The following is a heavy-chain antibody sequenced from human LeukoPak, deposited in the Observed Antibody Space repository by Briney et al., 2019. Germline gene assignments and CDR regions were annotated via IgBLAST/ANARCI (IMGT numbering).Heavy chain of an antibody. CDR1: GFTVISDL. J-gene: IGHJ4*02. CDR2: ISGRGGST. D-gene: IGHD5-18*01. V-gene: IGHV3-23*01. CDR3: AKDLVRLGETALVGSPY. Sequence: GGSLRLSCAASGFTVISDLMSWVRQAPGKGLEWISTISGRGGSTYYADSVQGRFTISRDNSKDTLYLQMNSLRVEDTAAYYCAKDLVRLGETALVGSPYWGQGTLVTVSS.